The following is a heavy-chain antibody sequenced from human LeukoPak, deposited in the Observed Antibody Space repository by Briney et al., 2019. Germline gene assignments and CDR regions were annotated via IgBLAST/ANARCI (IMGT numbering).Heavy chain of an antibody. CDR2: ISGSGDTP. V-gene: IGHV3-23*01. CDR1: GFTFSSYA. CDR3: ARVKRFADYFDY. Sequence: PGGSLRLSCAASGFTFSSYAMSWVRQAPGKGLEWVSGISGSGDTPYYADSVKGRFIISRDNSKSTLYLQMNSLRAEDTAVYSCARVKRFADYFDYWGQGTLVTVSS. D-gene: IGHD3-10*01. J-gene: IGHJ4*02.